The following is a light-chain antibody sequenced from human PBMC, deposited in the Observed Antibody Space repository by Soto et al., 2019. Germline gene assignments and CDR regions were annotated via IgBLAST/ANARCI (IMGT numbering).Light chain of an antibody. CDR2: DVS. J-gene: IGLJ1*01. V-gene: IGLV2-14*01. Sequence: QSALTQPASVSGSPGQSITISCTGTSSDVGGYNYVSWYQQHPGNAPKLMIYDVSNRPSGVSNRFSGSKSGNTASLTISGLQAEDEADYYCSSYTSSSNPLYVFGTGTKVTVL. CDR3: SSYTSSSNPLYV. CDR1: SSDVGGYNY.